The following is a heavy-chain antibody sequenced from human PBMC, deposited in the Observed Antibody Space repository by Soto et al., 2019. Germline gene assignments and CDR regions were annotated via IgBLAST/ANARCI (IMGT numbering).Heavy chain of an antibody. J-gene: IGHJ4*02. D-gene: IGHD6-13*01. CDR3: ATDGAAAGTFDY. Sequence: QVQLVESGGGVVQPGRSLRLSCVASGFTFSSYAMQWVRQAPGKGLEWVAVVSKDGDTKYYADSVKGRFTISRDNSKNTLYLQMNSLGAEDTAVYYCATDGAAAGTFDYWGQGTLVTVSS. V-gene: IGHV3-30*03. CDR1: GFTFSSYA. CDR2: VSKDGDTK.